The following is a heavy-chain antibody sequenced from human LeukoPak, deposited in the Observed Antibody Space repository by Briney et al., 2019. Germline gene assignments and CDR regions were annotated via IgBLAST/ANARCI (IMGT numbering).Heavy chain of an antibody. D-gene: IGHD5-18*01. CDR1: DFSFATYG. J-gene: IGHJ4*02. CDR2: IYSGGST. CDR3: ARDLSGVTGYTYGRGIDY. Sequence: GGSLRLSCAASDFSFATYGMGWVRQAPGKGLEWVSVIYSGGSTYYADSVKGRFSISRDNSKNCLYLQMNSLRAEDTAVYYCARDLSGVTGYTYGRGIDYWGQGTLVTVSS. V-gene: IGHV3-66*01.